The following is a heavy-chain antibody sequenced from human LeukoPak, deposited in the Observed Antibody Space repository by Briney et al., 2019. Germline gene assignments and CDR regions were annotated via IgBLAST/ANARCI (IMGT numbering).Heavy chain of an antibody. CDR3: ARVYRRMAVLAAYYFDY. J-gene: IGHJ4*02. Sequence: PGRSLRLSCAASGFTFSSYAMHWVRQAPGKGLERVAVISYDGSNKYYADSVKGRFTISRDNSKNTLYLQMNSLRAEDTAVYYCARVYRRMAVLAAYYFDYWGQGTLVTVSS. V-gene: IGHV3-30*04. D-gene: IGHD2-8*02. CDR2: ISYDGSNK. CDR1: GFTFSSYA.